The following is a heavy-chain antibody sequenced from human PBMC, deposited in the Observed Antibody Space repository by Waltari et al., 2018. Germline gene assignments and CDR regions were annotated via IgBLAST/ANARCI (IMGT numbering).Heavy chain of an antibody. J-gene: IGHJ5*02. CDR2: IWYDGSNK. Sequence: QVQLVESGGGVVQPGRSLRLSCAASGFTFRSYGMHWVRQAPGKGLEWVAVIWYDGSNKYYADSVKGRFTISRDNSKNTLYLQMNSLRAEDTAMYYCAKGCSSRAFDPWGQGTLVTVSS. D-gene: IGHD6-6*01. CDR1: GFTFRSYG. CDR3: AKGCSSRAFDP. V-gene: IGHV3-30*18.